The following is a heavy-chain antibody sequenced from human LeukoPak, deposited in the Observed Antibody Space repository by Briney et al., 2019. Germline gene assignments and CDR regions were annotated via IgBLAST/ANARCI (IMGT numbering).Heavy chain of an antibody. V-gene: IGHV1-2*02. J-gene: IGHJ4*02. CDR3: AMGGLYCSSTSCYLDY. Sequence: ASVKVSCKASGYTFTSYGISWVRQAPGQGLVWMGWINPNSGGTNYAQKFQGRVTMTRDTSISTAYMELSRLRSDDTAVYYCAMGGLYCSSTSCYLDYWGQGTLVTVSS. CDR2: INPNSGGT. D-gene: IGHD2-2*01. CDR1: GYTFTSYG.